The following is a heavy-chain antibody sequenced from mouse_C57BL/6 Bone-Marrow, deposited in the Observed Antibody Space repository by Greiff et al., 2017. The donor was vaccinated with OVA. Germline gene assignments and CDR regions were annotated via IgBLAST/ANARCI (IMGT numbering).Heavy chain of an antibody. Sequence: QVQLKESGAELVRPGASVKLSCKASGYTFTDYYINWVKQRPGQGLEWIARIYPGSGNTYYNEKFKGKATLTAEKSSSTAYMQLSSLTSEDSAVYFCARSYAMDYWGQGTSVTVSS. CDR1: GYTFTDYY. V-gene: IGHV1-76*01. CDR2: IYPGSGNT. J-gene: IGHJ4*01. CDR3: ARSYAMDY.